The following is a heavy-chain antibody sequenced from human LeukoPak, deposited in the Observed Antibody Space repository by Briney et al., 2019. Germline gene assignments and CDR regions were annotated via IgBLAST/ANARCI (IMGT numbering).Heavy chain of an antibody. Sequence: GASVKVSCKASGGTFSSYAISWVRQAPGQGLEWMGGIIPIFGTANYAQKFQGRVTITADESTSTAYMELSSLRSEDTAVYYCATPRAYYYDSSGYYYRWGQGTLVTVSS. V-gene: IGHV1-69*13. D-gene: IGHD3-22*01. CDR3: ATPRAYYYDSSGYYYR. J-gene: IGHJ4*02. CDR1: GGTFSSYA. CDR2: IIPIFGTA.